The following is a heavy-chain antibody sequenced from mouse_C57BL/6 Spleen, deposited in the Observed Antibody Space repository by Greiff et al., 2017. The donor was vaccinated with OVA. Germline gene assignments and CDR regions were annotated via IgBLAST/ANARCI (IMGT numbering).Heavy chain of an antibody. D-gene: IGHD1-1*01. CDR3: ARYYYGRCDD. Sequence: QVQLQQPGAELVMPGASVKLSCKASGYTFPSYWMHWVKQRPGQGLEWIGEIDPSASYTNYNQKFKGKSTLTVDKYSSTAYMHLSILTSEDSAVYYWARYYYGRCDDWGPGTTLTVSS. CDR1: GYTFPSYW. J-gene: IGHJ2*01. CDR2: IDPSASYT. V-gene: IGHV1-69*01.